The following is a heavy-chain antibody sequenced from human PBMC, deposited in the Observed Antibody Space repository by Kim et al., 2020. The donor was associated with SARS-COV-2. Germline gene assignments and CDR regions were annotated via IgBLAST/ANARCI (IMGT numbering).Heavy chain of an antibody. Sequence: VKGRFTISRDNAKNSLYLQMNSRRAEDTAVYYCARVGGCSGGSCYSGIGYWGQGTLVTVSS. J-gene: IGHJ4*02. V-gene: IGHV3-11*01. D-gene: IGHD2-15*01. CDR3: ARVGGCSGGSCYSGIGY.